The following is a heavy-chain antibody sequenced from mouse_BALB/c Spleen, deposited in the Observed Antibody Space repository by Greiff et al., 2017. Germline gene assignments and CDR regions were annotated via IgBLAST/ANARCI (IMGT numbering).Heavy chain of an antibody. CDR3: ARQRYGNYAMDY. D-gene: IGHD2-10*02. CDR1: GFAFSSYD. CDR2: ISSGGGST. Sequence: EVMLVESGGGLVKPGGSLKLSCAASGFAFSSYDMSWVRQTPEKRLEWVAYISSGGGSTYYPDTVKGRFTISRDNAKNTLYLQMRSLKSEDTAMYYCARQRYGNYAMDYWGQGTSVTVSS. J-gene: IGHJ4*01. V-gene: IGHV5-12-1*01.